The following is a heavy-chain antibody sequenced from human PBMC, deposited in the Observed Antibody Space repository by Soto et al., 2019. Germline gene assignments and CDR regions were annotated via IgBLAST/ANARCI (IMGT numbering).Heavy chain of an antibody. CDR3: ARGLECRGYCLDKPTWFAH. D-gene: IGHD2-15*01. CDR2: IIPIFGTP. J-gene: IGHJ5*02. Sequence: GASVKVSCKASGGTFSTYTFSWVRQAPGQGLEWMGRIIPIFGTPYYAQKFQGRVTITADKSTSTVYMELSSLRSDDTAVYFCARGLECRGYCLDKPTWFAHWGQGTLVTVSS. CDR1: GGTFSTYT. V-gene: IGHV1-69*06.